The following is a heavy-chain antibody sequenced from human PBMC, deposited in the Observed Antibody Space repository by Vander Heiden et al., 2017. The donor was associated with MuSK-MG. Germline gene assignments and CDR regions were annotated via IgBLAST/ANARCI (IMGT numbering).Heavy chain of an antibody. Sequence: QLQLQESGPGLVKPSETLSLTCNVSGGSISSSSYYWAWIRQPPGKGLEWIGSIYYSGSTHYNPSLKSRVSISVDTSKNQFSLKLSSVTAADTAVYSCARHIQWEPFDSWGQGTLVTVSS. V-gene: IGHV4-39*01. CDR1: GGSISSSSYY. CDR2: IYYSGST. J-gene: IGHJ4*02. D-gene: IGHD1-26*01. CDR3: ARHIQWEPFDS.